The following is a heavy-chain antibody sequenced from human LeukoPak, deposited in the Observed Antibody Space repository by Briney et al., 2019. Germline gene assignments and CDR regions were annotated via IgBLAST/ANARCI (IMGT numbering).Heavy chain of an antibody. CDR2: ISCSGGST. V-gene: IGHV3-23*01. CDR3: AIPHFYGSGSYYTDY. Sequence: GGSLRLSCAASGFTFSIYAMSWVRQAPGKGLEWVSAISCSGGSTYYAGSVKGRFTISRDNSKNTLYLQMNSLRAEDTAVYYCAIPHFYGSGSYYTDYWGQGTLVTVSS. D-gene: IGHD3-10*01. CDR1: GFTFSIYA. J-gene: IGHJ4*02.